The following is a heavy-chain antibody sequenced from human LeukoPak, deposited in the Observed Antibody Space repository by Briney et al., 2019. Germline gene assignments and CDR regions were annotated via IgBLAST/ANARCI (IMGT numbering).Heavy chain of an antibody. CDR3: ARWPVVTATGYAFDI. J-gene: IGHJ3*02. V-gene: IGHV3-11*01. CDR1: GFTFSDYY. CDR2: ISSSGSTI. Sequence: GGSLRLSCAASGFTFSDYYMSWIRQAPGKGLEWVSYISSSGSTIYYADSVKGRFTISRDNAKNSLYLQMNSLRAEDTAVYYCARWPVVTATGYAFDIWGQGTMVTVSS. D-gene: IGHD2-21*02.